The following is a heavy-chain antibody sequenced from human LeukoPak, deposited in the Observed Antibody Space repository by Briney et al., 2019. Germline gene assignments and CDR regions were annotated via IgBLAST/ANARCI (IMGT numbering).Heavy chain of an antibody. CDR2: NSGST. J-gene: IGHJ3*02. CDR1: GGSIGSYF. Sequence: PSETLSLTCTVSGGSIGSYFWSWIRQPPGKGLEWIGYNSGSTKYNPSLKSRVTISVDTSKTQLSLKLSSVTAADTAVYYCARGRGYGGNYLRAFDIWGQGTMVSVSS. CDR3: ARGRGYGGNYLRAFDI. V-gene: IGHV4-59*08. D-gene: IGHD1-26*01.